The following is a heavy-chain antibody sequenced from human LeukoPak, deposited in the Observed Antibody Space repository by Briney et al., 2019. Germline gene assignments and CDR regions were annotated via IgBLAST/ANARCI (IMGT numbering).Heavy chain of an antibody. J-gene: IGHJ5*02. V-gene: IGHV3-66*01. CDR2: IYSGGST. CDR3: ARDLGQYYDTSDNWFDP. CDR1: EFSVGSNY. Sequence: GGSLRLSCAASEFSVGSNYMTWVRQAPGKGLEWVSLIYSGGSTYYADSVKGRFTISRDNAKNTLNLQMNSLRAEDTAVYYCARDLGQYYDTSDNWFDPWGQGTLVTVSS. D-gene: IGHD3-22*01.